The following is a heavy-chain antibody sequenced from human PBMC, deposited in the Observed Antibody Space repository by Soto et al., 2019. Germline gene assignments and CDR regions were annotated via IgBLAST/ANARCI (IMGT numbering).Heavy chain of an antibody. D-gene: IGHD3-10*01. V-gene: IGHV4-59*01. CDR2: IYYSGST. Sequence: QVQLQESGPGLVKPSETLSLTCTVSGGSISSYYWSWIRQPPGKGLEWIGYIYYSGSTNYNPSLKSRVTISVDTSKNQFSLKLSSVTAADTAVYYCARDCVAVTMVRDGGGSFDYWGQGTLVTVSS. J-gene: IGHJ4*02. CDR1: GGSISSYY. CDR3: ARDCVAVTMVRDGGGSFDY.